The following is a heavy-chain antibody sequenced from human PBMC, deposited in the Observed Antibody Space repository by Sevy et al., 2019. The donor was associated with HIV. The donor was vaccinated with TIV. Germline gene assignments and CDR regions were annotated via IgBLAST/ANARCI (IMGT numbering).Heavy chain of an antibody. Sequence: GGSLRLSCAASGFTFSSYSMNWVRQAPGKGLEWVSSISSSSSYIYYADSVKGRFTISRDNAKNSLYLQMNSLGAEDTAVYYCARGRGDIAAAGWDPNWFDPWGQGTLVTVSS. V-gene: IGHV3-21*01. CDR1: GFTFSSYS. D-gene: IGHD6-13*01. CDR3: ARGRGDIAAAGWDPNWFDP. CDR2: ISSSSSYI. J-gene: IGHJ5*02.